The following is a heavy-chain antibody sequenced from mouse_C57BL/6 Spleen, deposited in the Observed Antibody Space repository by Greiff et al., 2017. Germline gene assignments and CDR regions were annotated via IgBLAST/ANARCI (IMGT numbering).Heavy chain of an antibody. CDR2: INPNNGGT. J-gene: IGHJ1*03. CDR3: ARSDYSNYPYWYFDV. Sequence: VQLQQSGPELVKPGASVKIPCKASGYTFTDYNMDWVKQSHGKSLEWIGDINPNNGGTIYNQKFKGKATLTVDKSSSTAYMELRSLTSEGTAVYYCARSDYSNYPYWYFDVWGTGTTVTVSS. D-gene: IGHD2-5*01. V-gene: IGHV1-18*01. CDR1: GYTFTDYN.